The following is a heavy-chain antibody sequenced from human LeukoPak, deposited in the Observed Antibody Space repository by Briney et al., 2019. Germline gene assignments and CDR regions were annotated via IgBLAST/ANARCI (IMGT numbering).Heavy chain of an antibody. V-gene: IGHV4-30-4*01. CDR1: GGSISSGDYY. CDR3: ARVEATWFDH. Sequence: PSQTLSLTCTVSGGSISSGDYYWGWIRQPPGKGLEWIGYIYYTRRTYYTPSLKSRVPISVDTSKHQFSLKLSSVTAADTAVYYCARVEATWFDHWGQGTLVTVSS. J-gene: IGHJ5*02. CDR2: IYYTRRT. D-gene: IGHD3-3*01.